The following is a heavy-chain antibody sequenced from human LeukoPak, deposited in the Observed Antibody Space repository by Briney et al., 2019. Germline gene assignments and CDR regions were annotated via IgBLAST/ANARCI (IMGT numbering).Heavy chain of an antibody. V-gene: IGHV3-7*01. D-gene: IGHD1-26*01. Sequence: GGSLRLSCAASGFMFSSYWMSWVRQAPEKGLEWVVNIKEDGSEKYYVDSVKGRFTISRDNAKNSLYLQMNSLRAEDTAIYYCARDKGVVGTLAPWGQGTLVTVSS. CDR3: ARDKGVVGTLAP. CDR2: IKEDGSEK. J-gene: IGHJ5*02. CDR1: GFMFSSYW.